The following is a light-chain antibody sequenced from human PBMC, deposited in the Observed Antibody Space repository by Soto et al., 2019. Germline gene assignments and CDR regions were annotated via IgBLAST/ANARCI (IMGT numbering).Light chain of an antibody. Sequence: EVVMTQSPATLSVSPGERVTLSCRASQSVRSNLAWYQQKPGQSPRLLIYDASNRATGIPARFSGSGSGTDFTLTISSLEPEDFAVYYCQQRSNWPGITFGQGTRLEIK. CDR3: QQRSNWPGIT. CDR2: DAS. V-gene: IGKV3-11*01. J-gene: IGKJ5*01. CDR1: QSVRSN.